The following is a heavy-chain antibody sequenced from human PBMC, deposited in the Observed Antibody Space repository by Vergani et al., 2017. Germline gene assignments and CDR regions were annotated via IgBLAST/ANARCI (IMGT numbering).Heavy chain of an antibody. CDR1: GFTFTSYA. V-gene: IGHV3-23*01. D-gene: IGHD1-26*01. Sequence: EVRLLESGGGLVQPGGSLRLSCVGSGFTFTSYAMNWVRQAPGKGLEWVSGISGSGATSYYAESMKGRFAMSRDNSKNTVYVQMNNLKPEDTAVYYCAKGGLGADTRYYYMDVWGKGTTVTVSS. CDR3: AKGGLGADTRYYYMDV. CDR2: ISGSGATS. J-gene: IGHJ6*03.